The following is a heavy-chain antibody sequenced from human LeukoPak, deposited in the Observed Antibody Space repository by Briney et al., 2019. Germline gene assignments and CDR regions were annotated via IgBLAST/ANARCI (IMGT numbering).Heavy chain of an antibody. CDR1: GFTFSDYY. V-gene: IGHV3-11*01. CDR3: ARGIRQWLFDYGMDV. Sequence: GGSLRPSCAASGFTFSDYYMCWIRQAPGKGLEWVSYISSSGSTIYYADSVKGRFTISRDNAKNSLYLQMNSLRAEDTAVYYCARGIRQWLFDYGMDVWGQGTTVTVSS. CDR2: ISSSGSTI. D-gene: IGHD3-22*01. J-gene: IGHJ6*02.